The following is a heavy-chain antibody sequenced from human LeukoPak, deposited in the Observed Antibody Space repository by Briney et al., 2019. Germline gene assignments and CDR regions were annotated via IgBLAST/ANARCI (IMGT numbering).Heavy chain of an antibody. CDR2: ISYNGSNK. J-gene: IGHJ6*02. CDR3: ASYLTSITSCMDV. D-gene: IGHD2/OR15-2a*01. V-gene: IGHV3-30*03. Sequence: GGSLRLSCAASGFTFSSYGMYWVRQAPGKGLEWASVISYNGSNKYYADSVKGRFTISRDNGKNTLYLQMNSLRAEGTAVYYCASYLTSITSCMDVWGQGTTVTVSS. CDR1: GFTFSSYG.